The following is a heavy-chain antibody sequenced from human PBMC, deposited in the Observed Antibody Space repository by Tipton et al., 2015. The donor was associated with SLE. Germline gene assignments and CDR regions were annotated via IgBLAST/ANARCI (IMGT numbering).Heavy chain of an antibody. V-gene: IGHV3-64*04. D-gene: IGHD4-23*01. J-gene: IGHJ3*02. CDR2: ISSNGGST. CDR1: GFTFSSYT. CDR3: AKEGGGNSNAFDI. Sequence: SLRLSCSASGFTFSSYTMHWVRQAPGKGLEYVSAISSNGGSTYYADSVKGRFTISRDNSKNTLYLQMNSLRAEDTAVYYCAKEGGGNSNAFDIWGQGTMVTVSS.